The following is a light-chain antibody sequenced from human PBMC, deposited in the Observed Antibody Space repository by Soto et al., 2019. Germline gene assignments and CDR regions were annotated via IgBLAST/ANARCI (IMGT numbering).Light chain of an antibody. J-gene: IGLJ2*01. CDR2: GKS. V-gene: IGLV1-40*01. CDR3: QSYDSSLTGAV. CDR1: SSNIGAGYD. Sequence: QSVMTQPPSVSGAPGQRVTIPCTGRSSNIGAGYDVHWYQLLPGTATKLLIYGKSNRPSGVPDRFSGSKSGTSAALAITGLQAEDEADYYCQSYDSSLTGAVFGGGTNLTVL.